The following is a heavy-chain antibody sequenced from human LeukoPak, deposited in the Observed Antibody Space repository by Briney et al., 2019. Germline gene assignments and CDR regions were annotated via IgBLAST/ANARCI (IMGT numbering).Heavy chain of an antibody. J-gene: IGHJ4*02. CDR2: IKQDGSEK. Sequence: SGGSLRLSCAASGFAFSSYWMSWVRQAPGKGLEWVANIKQDGSEKYYVNSVKGRFTISRDNAKNSLYLQMNSLRVEDTAVYYCASALITTVTTLDYWGQGTLVTVSS. V-gene: IGHV3-7*01. CDR1: GFAFSSYW. CDR3: ASALITTVTTLDY. D-gene: IGHD4-17*01.